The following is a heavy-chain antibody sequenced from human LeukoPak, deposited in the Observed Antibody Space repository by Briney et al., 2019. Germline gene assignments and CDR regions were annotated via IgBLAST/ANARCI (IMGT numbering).Heavy chain of an antibody. J-gene: IGHJ4*02. Sequence: SETLSLTCTVSGGSISSSSYYWGWIRQPPGKGLEWIGSIYYSGSTYYNPSLKSRVTISVDTSKNQFSLKLSSVTAADTAVYYCARNMNSYYYDSSGYTFDYWGQGTLVTVSS. CDR3: ARNMNSYYYDSSGYTFDY. CDR2: IYYSGST. D-gene: IGHD3-22*01. CDR1: GGSISSSSYY. V-gene: IGHV4-39*07.